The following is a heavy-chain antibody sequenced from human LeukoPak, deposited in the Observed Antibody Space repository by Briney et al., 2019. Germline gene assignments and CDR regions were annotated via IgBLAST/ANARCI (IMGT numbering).Heavy chain of an antibody. CDR3: AIIVVVNPNSFDY. CDR1: GFTFSSYA. D-gene: IGHD3-22*01. J-gene: IGHJ4*02. Sequence: GGSLRLSCAASGFTFSSYAMSWVRQAPGKGLEWVSAISGSGGSTYYADSVKGRFTISRDNSKNTLYLQMNSLRAEDTAVYYCAIIVVVNPNSFDYWGQGTLVTVSS. V-gene: IGHV3-23*01. CDR2: ISGSGGST.